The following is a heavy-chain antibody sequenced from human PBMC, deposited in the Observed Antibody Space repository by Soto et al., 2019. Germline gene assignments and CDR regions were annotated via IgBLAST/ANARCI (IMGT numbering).Heavy chain of an antibody. CDR3: ARDHCSGGSCYYYYGMDV. V-gene: IGHV1-69*13. Sequence: ASVKVSCKASGGTFSSYAISWVRQAPGQGLEWMGGIIPIFGTANYAQKFQGRVTITADESTSTAYMELSSVTAADTAVYYCARDHCSGGSCYYYYGMDVWGQGTTVTVSS. CDR1: GGTFSSYA. CDR2: IIPIFGTA. D-gene: IGHD2-15*01. J-gene: IGHJ6*02.